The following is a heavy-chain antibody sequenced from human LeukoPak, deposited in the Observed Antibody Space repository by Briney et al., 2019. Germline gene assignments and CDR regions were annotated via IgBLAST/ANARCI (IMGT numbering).Heavy chain of an antibody. CDR2: ISSTGGTT. J-gene: IGHJ5*02. Sequence: TGGSLRLSCAASGITFSSYGMSWVRQAPGKGLEWVSSISSTGGTTYYADSVKGRFTISRDNSKNTLYLQMNSLRAEDTAVYYCAKDQYGDYGRGWFDPWGQGTLVTVSS. V-gene: IGHV3-23*01. CDR3: AKDQYGDYGRGWFDP. CDR1: GITFSSYG. D-gene: IGHD4-17*01.